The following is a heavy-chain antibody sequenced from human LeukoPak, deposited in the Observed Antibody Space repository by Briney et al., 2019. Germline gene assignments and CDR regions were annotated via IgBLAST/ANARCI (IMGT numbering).Heavy chain of an antibody. Sequence: PGGSLRLSCAASGFTFTIYALTWVRQAPGRGLEWVSIIGGDGVNTYYADSVKGRFTISKDNSKNTLYLQINRLRVEDTAVYFCAKKMGTGAFYAFDSWGQGTLVTVSS. CDR2: IGGDGVNT. CDR3: AKKMGTGAFYAFDS. D-gene: IGHD2-8*02. V-gene: IGHV3-23*01. CDR1: GFTFTIYA. J-gene: IGHJ4*02.